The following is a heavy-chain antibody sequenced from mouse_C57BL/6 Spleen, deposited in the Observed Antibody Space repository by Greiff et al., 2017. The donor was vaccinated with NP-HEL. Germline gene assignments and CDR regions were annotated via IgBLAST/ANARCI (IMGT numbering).Heavy chain of an antibody. CDR2: IRNKANGYTT. CDR1: GFTFTDYY. D-gene: IGHD3-2*02. V-gene: IGHV7-3*01. Sequence: EVMLVESGGGLVQPGGSLSLSCAASGFTFTDYYMSWVRQPPGKALEWLGFIRNKANGYTTEYSASVKGRFTISRDNSQSILYLQMNALRAEDSATYYCARASQATGWFAYWGQGTLVTVSA. CDR3: ARASQATGWFAY. J-gene: IGHJ3*01.